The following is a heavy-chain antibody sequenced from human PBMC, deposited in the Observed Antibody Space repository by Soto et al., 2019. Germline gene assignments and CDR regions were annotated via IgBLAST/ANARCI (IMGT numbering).Heavy chain of an antibody. V-gene: IGHV4-39*01. CDR3: ARRDIAVAGFAFDI. D-gene: IGHD6-19*01. CDR2: IYYSGST. J-gene: IGHJ3*02. CDR1: GGSISSSSYY. Sequence: SEPMSLTCTVSGGSISSSSYYWGWIRQPPGKGLEWIGSIYYSGSTYYNPSLKSRVTISVDTSKNQFSLKLSSVTAADTAVYYCARRDIAVAGFAFDIWGQGTMVTVSS.